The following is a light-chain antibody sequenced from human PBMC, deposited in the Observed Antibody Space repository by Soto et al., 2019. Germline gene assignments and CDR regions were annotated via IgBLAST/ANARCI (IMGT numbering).Light chain of an antibody. V-gene: IGLV2-14*01. CDR3: RSYTTNSTLMV. Sequence: QSVLTQPASVSGSPGQSMTISCTGTSSDVRVYNYVSWYQQHPGKAPKLIIYEVSNRPSGVSNRFSGSKSGNTASLTISGLQAEDEADYYCRSYTTNSTLMVFGGGTKLTVL. CDR1: SSDVRVYNY. CDR2: EVS. J-gene: IGLJ2*01.